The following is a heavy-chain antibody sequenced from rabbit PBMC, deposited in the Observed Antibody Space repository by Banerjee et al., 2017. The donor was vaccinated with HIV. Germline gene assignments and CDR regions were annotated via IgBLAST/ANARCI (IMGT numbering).Heavy chain of an antibody. J-gene: IGHJ4*01. V-gene: IGHV1S7*01. CDR1: GFDFSSYY. CDR3: ARGDDASSSGYYPHFNL. Sequence: QLKESGGGLVQPGGSLKLSCKASGFDFSSYYMSWVRQAPGKGLEWIGYIDPVFGSTYYASWVNGRFTISSDNAQNTVDLQMNSLTAADTATYFCARGDDASSSGYYPHFNLWGQGTLVTVS. D-gene: IGHD1-1*01. CDR2: IDPVFGST.